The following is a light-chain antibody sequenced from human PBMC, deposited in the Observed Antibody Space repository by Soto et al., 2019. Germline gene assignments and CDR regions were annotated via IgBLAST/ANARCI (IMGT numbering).Light chain of an antibody. CDR3: QQLDSYPLT. J-gene: IGKJ4*01. V-gene: IGKV1-9*01. Sequence: DIQLTQSPSSLSASVGDRVTITCRASQGISSYLAWYQQKSGKAPKLLLYAASTLQSGVPSRFSGSESGTEFTLTISSLQPEDFATYYCQQLDSYPLTFGGGTKVEIK. CDR2: AAS. CDR1: QGISSY.